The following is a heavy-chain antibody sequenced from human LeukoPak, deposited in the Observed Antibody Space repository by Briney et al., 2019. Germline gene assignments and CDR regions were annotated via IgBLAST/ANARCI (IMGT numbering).Heavy chain of an antibody. Sequence: SETLSLTCAVSGGSLSDSNSFWGWIRQPPGKGLEWIGSIYYRGSTYYNPSLKSRVTISVDTSKNQFSLKLNSVAAADTAVYYCARHYWYFDLWGRGTLVTVSS. CDR2: IYYRGST. CDR3: ARHYWYFDL. CDR1: GGSLSDSNSF. J-gene: IGHJ2*01. V-gene: IGHV4-39*01.